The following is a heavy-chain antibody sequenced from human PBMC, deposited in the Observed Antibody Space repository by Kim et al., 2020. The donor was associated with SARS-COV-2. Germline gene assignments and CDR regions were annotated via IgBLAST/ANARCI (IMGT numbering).Heavy chain of an antibody. V-gene: IGHV5-51*01. CDR2: T. J-gene: IGHJ4*02. D-gene: IGHD2-21*02. CDR3: AKQDEKVTLSE. Sequence: TRYSPSFQGQVTISADKSITTAYLQWGSLKASDTAMYYCAKQDEKVTLSEWGQGTLVTVSS.